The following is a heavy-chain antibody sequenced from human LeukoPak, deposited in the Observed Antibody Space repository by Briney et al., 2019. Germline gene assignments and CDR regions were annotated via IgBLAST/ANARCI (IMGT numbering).Heavy chain of an antibody. Sequence: ASVKVSCKASGYTFTNYDISWVRQATGQGLEWMGWMNPNSGITGYAGKFQGRVTMTRDTSINTAYMELRSLRSEDTAVYYCARNSGLADCWGQGTLVTVSS. V-gene: IGHV1-8*01. CDR3: ARNSGLADC. CDR1: GYTFTNYD. CDR2: MNPNSGIT. J-gene: IGHJ4*02. D-gene: IGHD5-12*01.